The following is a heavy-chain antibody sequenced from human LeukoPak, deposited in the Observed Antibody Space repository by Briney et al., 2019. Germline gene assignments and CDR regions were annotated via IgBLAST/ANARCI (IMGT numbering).Heavy chain of an antibody. V-gene: IGHV4-4*07. J-gene: IGHJ3*01. Sequence: SETLSLTCTVSGGSIGSYYWNWIRQPAGKGLEWIGRIYTSGSTNYNPSLKSRVTMSVDTSKNQFSLNLRSVTAADTAMYYCAITYYYDNSGSSYAFNFWGQGTMVTVSS. CDR2: IYTSGST. CDR1: GGSIGSYY. D-gene: IGHD3-22*01. CDR3: AITYYYDNSGSSYAFNF.